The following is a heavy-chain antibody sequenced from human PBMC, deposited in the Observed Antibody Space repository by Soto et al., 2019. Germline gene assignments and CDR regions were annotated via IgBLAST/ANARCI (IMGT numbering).Heavy chain of an antibody. CDR1: GYTFTSYG. J-gene: IGHJ4*02. CDR2: ISAYNGNT. D-gene: IGHD2-8*01. Sequence: ASVKVSCKASGYTFTSYGISWVRQAPGQGLEWMGWISAYNGNTNYAQKLQGRVTMTTDTSTSTAYMELRSLRSDDTAVYYCARFKGYCTNGVCSWGYFDYWGQGTLVTGSS. V-gene: IGHV1-18*04. CDR3: ARFKGYCTNGVCSWGYFDY.